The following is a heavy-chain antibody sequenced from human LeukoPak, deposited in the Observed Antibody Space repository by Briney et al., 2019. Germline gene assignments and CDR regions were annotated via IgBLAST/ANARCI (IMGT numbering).Heavy chain of an antibody. V-gene: IGHV4-61*02. Sequence: SETLSLTCTVSGGSISSGSYYWSWIRQPAGKGLEWIGRIYTSGSTNYNPSLKSRVTISVDTSKNQFSLKLSSVTAADTAVYYCASSGYDYYYYMDVWGKGTTVTISS. J-gene: IGHJ6*03. CDR1: GGSISSGSYY. CDR3: ASSGYDYYYYMDV. CDR2: IYTSGST. D-gene: IGHD5-12*01.